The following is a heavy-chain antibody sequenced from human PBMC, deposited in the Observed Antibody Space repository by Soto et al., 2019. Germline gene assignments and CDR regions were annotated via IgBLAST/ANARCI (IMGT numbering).Heavy chain of an antibody. D-gene: IGHD3-22*01. J-gene: IGHJ4*02. V-gene: IGHV1-18*01. CDR3: ARGYYDSSGYYPPLYYFDY. CDR2: ISAYNGNT. CDR1: GYTFTSYG. Sequence: GASVKVSCKASGYTFTSYGISWVRQAPGQGLEWMGWISAYNGNTSYAQKLQGRVTMTTDTSTSTAYMELRSLRSDDTAVYYCARGYYDSSGYYPPLYYFDYWGQGTLVTVSS.